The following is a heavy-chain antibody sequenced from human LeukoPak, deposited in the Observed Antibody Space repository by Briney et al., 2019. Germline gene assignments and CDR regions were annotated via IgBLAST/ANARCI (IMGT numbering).Heavy chain of an antibody. V-gene: IGHV1-46*01. CDR2: INPSGGTT. D-gene: IGHD6-19*01. CDR1: GYTLTTYY. J-gene: IGHJ4*02. Sequence: ASVNVSCKPSGYTLTTYYMYWVRQAPGQGLEWVGIINPSGGTTNYAQKFQGRVTMTRDTSTTTLYMELSRLRSEDTAVYYCARGRRGSGWSFDYWGQGTLVTVSS. CDR3: ARGRRGSGWSFDY.